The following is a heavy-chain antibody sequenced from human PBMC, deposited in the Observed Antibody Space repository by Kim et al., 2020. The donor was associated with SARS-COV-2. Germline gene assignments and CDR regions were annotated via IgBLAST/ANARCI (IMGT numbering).Heavy chain of an antibody. CDR2: IYYSGST. D-gene: IGHD5-18*01. Sequence: SETLSLTCTVSGGSISSYYWSWIRQPPGKGLEWIGYIYYSGSTNYNPSLKSRVTISVDTSKNQFSLKLSSVTAADTAVYYCARAQGAMVNDYWGQGTLVTVSS. CDR3: ARAQGAMVNDY. J-gene: IGHJ4*02. CDR1: GGSISSYY. V-gene: IGHV4-59*01.